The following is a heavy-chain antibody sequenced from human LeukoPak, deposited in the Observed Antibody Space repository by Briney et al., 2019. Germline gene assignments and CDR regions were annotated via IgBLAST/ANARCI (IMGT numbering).Heavy chain of an antibody. J-gene: IGHJ3*01. CDR1: GFIFPDYA. CDR3: AKPGGPGIAARGAFDL. D-gene: IGHD6-25*01. Sequence: GGSLRLSCVASGFIFPDYALSWVRQTPGEGLEWVSSISGPASSTYHADSVKGRFTVSRDNSKNTLHLQMNSLRADDTALYYCAKPGGPGIAARGAFDLWGQGTTVTVSS. V-gene: IGHV3-23*01. CDR2: ISGPASST.